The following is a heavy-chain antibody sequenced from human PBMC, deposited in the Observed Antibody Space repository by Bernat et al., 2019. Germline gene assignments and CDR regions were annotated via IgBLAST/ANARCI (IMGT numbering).Heavy chain of an antibody. V-gene: IGHV3-11*05. J-gene: IGHJ6*03. CDR3: ARGTSTSAPYMDV. CDR1: GFTFSDYY. Sequence: QVQLVESGGGLVKPGGSLRLSCAASGFTFSDYYMSWIRQAPGKGLDWVSYISSSSSYTDYADSVKGRFTISRDNAKNSLYLKMSSLRAEDTAVYYCARGTSTSAPYMDVWGKGTTVTVSS. CDR2: ISSSSSYT.